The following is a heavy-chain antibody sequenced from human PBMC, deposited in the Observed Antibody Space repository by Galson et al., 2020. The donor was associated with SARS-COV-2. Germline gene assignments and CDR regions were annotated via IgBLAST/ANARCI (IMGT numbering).Heavy chain of an antibody. CDR3: ARGVEWELPYYFDY. D-gene: IGHD1-26*01. V-gene: IGHV3-30*04. Sequence: GESLKISCAASGFTFSNYVMHWVRQAPGKGPEWVAIISSDGSNSFYADSLKGRFTISRDNSKSTLYLQMNSLRAEDTAVYYCARGVEWELPYYFDYWGQGTLVTVSS. J-gene: IGHJ4*02. CDR2: ISSDGSNS. CDR1: GFTFSNYV.